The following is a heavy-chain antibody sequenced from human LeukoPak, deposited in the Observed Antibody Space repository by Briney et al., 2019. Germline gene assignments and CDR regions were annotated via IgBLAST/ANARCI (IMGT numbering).Heavy chain of an antibody. CDR2: IYYSGST. J-gene: IGHJ4*02. CDR1: GGSISSYY. Sequence: TSSETLSLTCTVSGGSISSYYWSWIRQPPGKGLEWIGYIYYSGSTNYNPSLKSRVTISVDTSKNQFSLKLSSVTAADTAVYYCARDLGWLRYGYFDYWGQGTLVTVSS. V-gene: IGHV4-59*01. CDR3: ARDLGWLRYGYFDY. D-gene: IGHD5-12*01.